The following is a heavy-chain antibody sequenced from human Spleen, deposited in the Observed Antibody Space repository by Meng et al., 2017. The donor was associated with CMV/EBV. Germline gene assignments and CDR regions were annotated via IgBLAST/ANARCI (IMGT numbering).Heavy chain of an antibody. CDR1: GGTFSSYA. Sequence: SVKVSCKASGGTFSSYAISWVRQAPGHGLEWMGGIIPILGTANYAQRFQGRVTMTRDTSISTAYMELSRLRSDDTAVYYCARAMRIAARPSEVDYYYGMDVWGQGTTVTVSS. V-gene: IGHV1-69*10. J-gene: IGHJ6*02. CDR3: ARAMRIAARPSEVDYYYGMDV. CDR2: IIPILGTA. D-gene: IGHD6-6*01.